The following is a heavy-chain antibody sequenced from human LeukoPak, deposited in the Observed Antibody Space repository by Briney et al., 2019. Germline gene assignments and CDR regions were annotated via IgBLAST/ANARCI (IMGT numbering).Heavy chain of an antibody. J-gene: IGHJ4*02. CDR3: ARDLYGDGGY. D-gene: IGHD4-17*01. Sequence: PSETLSLACTVSGGSISSNSYYWGWIRQPPGKGLEWIGSIYYSGSTYYNPSLKSRVTISVDTSKNQFSLKLRSVTAADTAVFSCARDLYGDGGYWGQGTLVTVSS. CDR2: IYYSGST. CDR1: GGSISSNSYY. V-gene: IGHV4-39*02.